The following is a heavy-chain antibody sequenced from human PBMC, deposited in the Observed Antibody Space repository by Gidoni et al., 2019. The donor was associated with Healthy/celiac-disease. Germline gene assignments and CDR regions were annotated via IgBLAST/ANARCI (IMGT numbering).Heavy chain of an antibody. D-gene: IGHD5-18*01. J-gene: IGHJ4*02. Sequence: EVQLVESGGGLVQPGRSLRLSCTASGFTFGDYAMSWVRQAPGKGLKWVGFSKSKAYGRTTESASSVKSKFTISINDSKSTAYLQMNSLKAEDTAVYYCAREGSSYGSYVYWGQGTLVTVSS. CDR1: GFTFGDYA. V-gene: IGHV3-49*04. CDR3: AREGSSYGSYVY. CDR2: SKSKAYGRTT.